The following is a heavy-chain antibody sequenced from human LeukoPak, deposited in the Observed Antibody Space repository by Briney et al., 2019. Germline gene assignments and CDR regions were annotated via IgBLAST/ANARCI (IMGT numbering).Heavy chain of an antibody. V-gene: IGHV3-74*01. CDR1: GFTFSNYW. D-gene: IGHD3-22*01. J-gene: IGHJ4*01. CDR3: VRDGAGTIPYDL. Sequence: GESLRLSCAASGFTFSNYWMNWVRQAQGKGLMWVSHINPGDGSTTGYADSVKGRFTVSRDNAKNTLYLQMSSLKDEDTAVYYCVRDGAGTIPYDLWGQGTLVTVSS. CDR2: INPGDGSTT.